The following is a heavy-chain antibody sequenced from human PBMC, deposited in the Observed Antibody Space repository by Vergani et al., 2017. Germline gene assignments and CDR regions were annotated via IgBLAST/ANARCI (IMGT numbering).Heavy chain of an antibody. V-gene: IGHV4-38-2*01. Sequence: QVQLQESGPGLVKPSETLSLTCAVSGFSIDNGYYWDWIRQPPGKGLEWIGIIYRTGRTHVNPSLKSRVTISVDTSNNHFSLRLNSLTAADTAVYYCARRSGIVYDIFSGTQYFFDFWGQGTLVTVSS. CDR3: ARRSGIVYDIFSGTQYFFDF. D-gene: IGHD3-9*01. CDR2: IYRTGRT. CDR1: GFSIDNGYY. J-gene: IGHJ4*02.